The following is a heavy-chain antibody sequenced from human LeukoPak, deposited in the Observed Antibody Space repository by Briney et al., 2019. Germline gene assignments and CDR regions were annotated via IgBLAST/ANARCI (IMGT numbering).Heavy chain of an antibody. J-gene: IGHJ4*02. CDR3: ARDGDYGGFDY. Sequence: KPSQTLSLTCAVSGGSISSGGYSWSWIRQPPGKGLEWIGYIYHSGSPYYNPSLKSRITISIGRSKNQFSLKLSSVTAADTAAYYCARDGDYGGFDYWGQGTLVTVSS. V-gene: IGHV4-30-2*01. CDR1: GGSISSGGYS. CDR2: IYHSGSP. D-gene: IGHD4-23*01.